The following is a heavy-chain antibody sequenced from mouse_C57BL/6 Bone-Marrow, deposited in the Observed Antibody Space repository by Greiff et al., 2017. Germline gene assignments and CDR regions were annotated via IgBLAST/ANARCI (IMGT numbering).Heavy chain of an antibody. D-gene: IGHD3-1*01. J-gene: IGHJ1*03. V-gene: IGHV7-1*01. Sequence: EVKLVESGGGLVQSGRSLRLSCATSGFTFSDFYMEWVRQAPGKGLEWIAASRNKANDYTTEYSASVKGRFIVSRDTSQSILYLQMNALRAEDTAIYYCARDPSGERDWYFDVWGTGTTVTVSS. CDR3: ARDPSGERDWYFDV. CDR2: SRNKANDYTT. CDR1: GFTFSDFY.